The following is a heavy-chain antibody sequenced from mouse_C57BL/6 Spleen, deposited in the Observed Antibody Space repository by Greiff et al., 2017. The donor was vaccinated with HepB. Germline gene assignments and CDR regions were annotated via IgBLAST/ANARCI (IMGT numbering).Heavy chain of an antibody. CDR3: ARSPPADYYAMDY. Sequence: QVQLQQPGAELVMPGASVKLSCKASGYTFTSYWMHWVKQRPGQGLEWIGEIDPSDSYTNYNQKFKGKSTLTVDKSPSTAYMQLSSLTSEDSAVYYCARSPPADYYAMDYWGQGTSVTVSS. J-gene: IGHJ4*01. CDR2: IDPSDSYT. V-gene: IGHV1-69*01. CDR1: GYTFTSYW.